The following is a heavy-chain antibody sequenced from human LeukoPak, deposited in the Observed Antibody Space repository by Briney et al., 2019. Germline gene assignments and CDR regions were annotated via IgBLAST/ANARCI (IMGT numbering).Heavy chain of an antibody. J-gene: IGHJ4*02. D-gene: IGHD3/OR15-3a*01. CDR2: IYGNGNT. Sequence: SETLSLTCTVSGGSMTIYFWSWIRQPPGKGLEWMGYIYGNGNTKYNSSLKSRVTISVDTSENQFSLKLSSVTAADTAVYYCARDWTDHDYFANWGQGILVTVSS. CDR3: ARDWTDHDYFAN. V-gene: IGHV4-59*01. CDR1: GGSMTIYF.